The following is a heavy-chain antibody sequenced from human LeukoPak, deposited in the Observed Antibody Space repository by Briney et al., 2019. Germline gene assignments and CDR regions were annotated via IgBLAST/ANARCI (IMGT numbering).Heavy chain of an antibody. CDR3: ARTSSGYSNYGNWYFDL. D-gene: IGHD4-11*01. V-gene: IGHV4-34*01. CDR1: GGSFSGPF. J-gene: IGHJ2*01. CDR2: INHSGRT. Sequence: SETLSLTCVVYGGSFSGPFWSWIRQPPGKGLEWIGEINHSGRTNYNPSLKSRVTMSVDTSKNQISLKLSSVTAADTAVYYCARTSSGYSNYGNWYFDLWGRGTLVTVSS.